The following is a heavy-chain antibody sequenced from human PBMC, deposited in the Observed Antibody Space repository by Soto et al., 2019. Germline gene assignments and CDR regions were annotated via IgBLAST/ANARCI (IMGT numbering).Heavy chain of an antibody. D-gene: IGHD6-6*01. CDR3: ARLSIAARQRFDP. Sequence: SETLSLTCTVSGGPISSSSYYWGWIRQPPGKGLEWIGSIYYSGSTYYNPSLKSRVTISVDTSKNQFSLKLSSVTAADTAVYYCARLSIAARQRFDPWGQGTLVTVSS. V-gene: IGHV4-39*01. CDR1: GGPISSSSYY. J-gene: IGHJ5*02. CDR2: IYYSGST.